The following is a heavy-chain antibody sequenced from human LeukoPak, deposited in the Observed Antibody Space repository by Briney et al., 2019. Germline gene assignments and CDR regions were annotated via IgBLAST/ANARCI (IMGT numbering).Heavy chain of an antibody. CDR2: IIPIFGTA. J-gene: IGHJ4*02. CDR1: GGTLSSYA. V-gene: IGHV1-69*13. CDR3: VMGYYDSSGYSYYFDY. Sequence: ASVKVSCKASGGTLSSYAISWVRQAPGQGLEWMGGIIPIFGTANYAQKFQGRVTITADESTSTAYMELSSLRSEDTAVYYCVMGYYDSSGYSYYFDYWGQGTLVTVSS. D-gene: IGHD3-22*01.